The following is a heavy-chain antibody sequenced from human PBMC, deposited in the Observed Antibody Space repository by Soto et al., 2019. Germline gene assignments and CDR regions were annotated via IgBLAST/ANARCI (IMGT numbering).Heavy chain of an antibody. V-gene: IGHV1-46*01. CDR1: GYTFTSYY. CDR2: INPSGGST. J-gene: IGHJ4*02. D-gene: IGHD5-18*01. Sequence: ASVKVSCKASGYTFTSYYMHWVRQAPGQGLEWMGIINPSGGSTGYAQKFQGRVTMTRDTSTSTVYMELSSPRSEDTAVYYCARDLRGYSYLDYWGQGTLVTVSS. CDR3: ARDLRGYSYLDY.